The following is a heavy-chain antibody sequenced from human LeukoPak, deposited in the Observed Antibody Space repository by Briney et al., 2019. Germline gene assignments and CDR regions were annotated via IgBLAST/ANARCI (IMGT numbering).Heavy chain of an antibody. V-gene: IGHV1-2*04. CDR1: GYTFTGYY. D-gene: IGHD2-21*02. CDR2: INPNSGGT. CDR3: ARGDPDCLGGDCYFDY. J-gene: IGHJ4*02. Sequence: ASVKVSCKASGYTFTGYYMHWVRQAPGQGLEWMGRINPNSGGTNYAQKFQGWVTMTRDTSISTAYMELSRLRSDDTAVYYCARGDPDCLGGDCYFDYWGQGTLVTVSS.